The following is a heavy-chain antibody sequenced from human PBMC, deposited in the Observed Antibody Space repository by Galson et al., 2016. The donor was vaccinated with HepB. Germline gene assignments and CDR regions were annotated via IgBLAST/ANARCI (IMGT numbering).Heavy chain of an antibody. CDR2: IYYSGNT. D-gene: IGHD3-9*01. CDR1: GGSISSYY. Sequence: TLSLTCPVSGGSISSYYWSWIRQPPGKGLEWIGYIYYSGNTNYNPSLKSRVTISVDTSKNHFSLKMSSVTAADTAVYYCARIRVDNFDWLPPTYWGQGTLVTVSS. V-gene: IGHV4-59*01. J-gene: IGHJ4*02. CDR3: ARIRVDNFDWLPPTY.